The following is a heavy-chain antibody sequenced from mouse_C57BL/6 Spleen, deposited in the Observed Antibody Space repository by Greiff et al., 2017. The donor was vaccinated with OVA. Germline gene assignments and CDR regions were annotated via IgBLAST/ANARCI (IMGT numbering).Heavy chain of an antibody. J-gene: IGHJ2*01. V-gene: IGHV1-52*01. CDR1: GYTFTSYW. CDR2: IDPSDSET. D-gene: IGHD3-2*02. Sequence: QVQLQQPGAELVRPGSSVKLSCKASGYTFTSYWMHWVKQRPIQGLEWIGNIDPSDSETHYTQKFKDKATLTVDKSSSTAYMQLSSLTSEDSAVYYCARGETAQAVDYWGQGTTLTVSS. CDR3: ARGETAQAVDY.